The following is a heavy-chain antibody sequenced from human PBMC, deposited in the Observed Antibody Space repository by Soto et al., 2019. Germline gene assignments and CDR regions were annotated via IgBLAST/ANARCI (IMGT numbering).Heavy chain of an antibody. CDR2: IYAGGNT. Sequence: PGGSLRLSCAASGFSVSSHYMTWVRQAPGKGLEWVSSIYAGGNTYYADSVKGRFTISRDSSKNTVDLLMNSLRAADSALYYCARTDYGRPIDYWGQGTLVTVSS. D-gene: IGHD4-17*01. V-gene: IGHV3-53*01. CDR1: GFSVSSHY. CDR3: ARTDYGRPIDY. J-gene: IGHJ4*02.